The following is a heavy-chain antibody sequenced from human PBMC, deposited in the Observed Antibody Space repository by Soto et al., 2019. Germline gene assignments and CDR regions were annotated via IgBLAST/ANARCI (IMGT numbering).Heavy chain of an antibody. Sequence: PGGSLRLSCAASGFTFSSYAMSWVRQAPGKGLEWVSAISGSGGSTYYADSVKGRFTISRDNSKNTLYLQMNSLRAEDTAVYYCAKVLVRERQISSSWYRGWFDPWGQGTLVTVSS. D-gene: IGHD6-13*01. V-gene: IGHV3-23*01. CDR3: AKVLVRERQISSSWYRGWFDP. CDR2: ISGSGGST. CDR1: GFTFSSYA. J-gene: IGHJ5*02.